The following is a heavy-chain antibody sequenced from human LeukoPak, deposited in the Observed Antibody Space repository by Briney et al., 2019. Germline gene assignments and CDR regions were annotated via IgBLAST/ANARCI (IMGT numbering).Heavy chain of an antibody. Sequence: GGSLRLSCAASGFTFNSYWMTWVRQAPGKGLEWVANIKQDGSEKYYVDSVKGRFTISRDNAKNSLYLQMNSLRAEDTAVYYCVRAIGAAGSYWGQGTLVTVSS. CDR1: GFTFNSYW. CDR2: IKQDGSEK. J-gene: IGHJ4*02. D-gene: IGHD6-13*01. V-gene: IGHV3-7*03. CDR3: VRAIGAAGSY.